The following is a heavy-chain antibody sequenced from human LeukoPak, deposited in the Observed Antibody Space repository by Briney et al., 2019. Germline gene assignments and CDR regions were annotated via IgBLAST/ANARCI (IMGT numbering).Heavy chain of an antibody. V-gene: IGHV4-61*01. CDR3: ARDHSSGWFDY. D-gene: IGHD6-19*01. CDR1: GGSVSSGSDY. CDR2: IYYSGST. Sequence: SETLSLTCTVSGGSVSSGSDYWSWIRQPPGKGLEWIGYIYYSGSTNYNPSLKSRVTISVDTSKNQFSLKLSSVTAADTAVYYCARDHSSGWFDYWGQGTLVTVSS. J-gene: IGHJ4*02.